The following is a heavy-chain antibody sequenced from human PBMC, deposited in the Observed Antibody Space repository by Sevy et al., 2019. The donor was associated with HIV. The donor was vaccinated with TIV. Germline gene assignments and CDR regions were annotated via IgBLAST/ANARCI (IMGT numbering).Heavy chain of an antibody. Sequence: GGSLRLSCAASGFTFSSYAMSWVRQAPVKGLEWVSAVRGSGGSTDYADSVKGRFTISRDNSKNTLYLQMNSLRAEDTAVYYCAKSQAGCYGSGSYWGNAFDIWGQGTMVTVSS. V-gene: IGHV3-23*01. D-gene: IGHD3-10*01. CDR3: AKSQAGCYGSGSYWGNAFDI. J-gene: IGHJ3*02. CDR2: VRGSGGST. CDR1: GFTFSSYA.